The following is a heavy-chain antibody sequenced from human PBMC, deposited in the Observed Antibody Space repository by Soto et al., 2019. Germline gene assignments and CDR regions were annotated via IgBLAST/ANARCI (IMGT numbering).Heavy chain of an antibody. V-gene: IGHV1-2*02. CDR2: INPDSGAT. Sequence: HEHLVQSGAEVKRPGASLKVSCKASGSSFTGYYIHWVRQAPGQGLEWMGWINPDSGATNYAQNFQGRVTLTSDTSISTASTDLTSLSSDDTAVYYCARGDYGTGGYPFPYFDYWGQGTLVIVSS. D-gene: IGHD2-8*02. CDR1: GSSFTGYY. J-gene: IGHJ4*02. CDR3: ARGDYGTGGYPFPYFDY.